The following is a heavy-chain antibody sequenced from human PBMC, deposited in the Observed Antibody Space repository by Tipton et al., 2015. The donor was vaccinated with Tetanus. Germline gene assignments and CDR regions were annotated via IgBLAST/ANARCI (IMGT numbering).Heavy chain of an antibody. CDR3: ARDRGVRGGYYYYHGMDV. V-gene: IGHV4-31*03. CDR2: ISNSGST. Sequence: TLSLTCTVSGGSISSDGAYWSWIRQHPGEGLEWIGYISNSGSTYYNPSLKSRGTISVDTPQKQSALKVNSVTAADTAVYYCARDRGVRGGYYYYHGMDVWGQGTTVTVSS. CDR1: GGSISSDGAY. D-gene: IGHD3-10*01. J-gene: IGHJ6*02.